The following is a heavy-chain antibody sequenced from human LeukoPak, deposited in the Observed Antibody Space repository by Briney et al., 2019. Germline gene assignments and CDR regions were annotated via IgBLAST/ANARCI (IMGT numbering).Heavy chain of an antibody. V-gene: IGHV3-9*01. CDR1: GFTLSSYA. D-gene: IGHD3-22*01. Sequence: GGSLRLSCTASGFTLSSYAMSWVRQAPGKGLEWVSGISWNSGSIGYADSVKGRFTISRDNAKNSLYLQMNSLRAEDTALYYCAKDDYYDSSGYYGYWGQGTLVTVSS. CDR2: ISWNSGSI. CDR3: AKDDYYDSSGYYGY. J-gene: IGHJ4*02.